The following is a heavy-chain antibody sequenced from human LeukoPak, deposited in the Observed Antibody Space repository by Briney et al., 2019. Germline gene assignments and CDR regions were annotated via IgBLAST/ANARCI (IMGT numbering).Heavy chain of an antibody. J-gene: IGHJ4*02. Sequence: PGGSLRLSCAASGFTFSSSAMSWVRRTPEKGLQWVSAINAGGRTTNYADSVKGRFTISRDNSKNTLYLQMNSLRAEDTAIYYCAKLNYYDKSDYSPFDFWGQGTLVTVSS. CDR3: AKLNYYDKSDYSPFDF. V-gene: IGHV3-23*01. CDR2: INAGGRTT. CDR1: GFTFSSSA. D-gene: IGHD3-16*01.